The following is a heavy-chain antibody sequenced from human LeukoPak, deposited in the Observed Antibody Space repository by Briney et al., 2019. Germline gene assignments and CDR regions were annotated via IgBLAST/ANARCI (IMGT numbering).Heavy chain of an antibody. V-gene: IGHV3-48*03. Sequence: GGSLRLSCAASGFTFSSYEMNGVRQAPGKGLGWVSFISSSGNTIYYADSVKGRFIISRDNAKNSLYLQMNSLRTEDTAVYYCARERPGEDTFDIWGQGTMVTVSS. D-gene: IGHD7-27*01. CDR3: ARERPGEDTFDI. CDR2: ISSSGNTI. CDR1: GFTFSSYE. J-gene: IGHJ3*02.